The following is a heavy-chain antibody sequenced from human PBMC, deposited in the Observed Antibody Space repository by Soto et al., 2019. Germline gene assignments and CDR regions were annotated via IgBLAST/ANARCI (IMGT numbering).Heavy chain of an antibody. D-gene: IGHD3-22*01. Sequence: PGGSLSLSCAASGFTFSSYSMNWVRQAPGKGLEWVSGISGSGISTYYADSVKGRFTISRDNSKNTLYLQMNSLRAEDTAVYYCAKNSESSAYSSFDYWGQGTLVTVSS. CDR3: AKNSESSAYSSFDY. CDR1: GFTFSSYS. V-gene: IGHV3-23*01. J-gene: IGHJ4*02. CDR2: ISGSGIST.